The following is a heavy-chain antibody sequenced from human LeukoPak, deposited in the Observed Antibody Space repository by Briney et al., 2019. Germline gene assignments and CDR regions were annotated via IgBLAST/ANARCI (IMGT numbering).Heavy chain of an antibody. CDR3: ARLQQQLAYYFDY. CDR2: IYHSGST. V-gene: IGHV4-4*02. CDR1: GGSISSSNW. Sequence: SGTLSLTCAVSGGSISSSNWWSWVRQPPGKGLEWIGEIYHSGSTNYNPSLKSRVTISVDKSKNQFSLKLSSVTAADTAVYYCARLQQQLAYYFDYWGQGTPVTVSS. J-gene: IGHJ4*02. D-gene: IGHD6-13*01.